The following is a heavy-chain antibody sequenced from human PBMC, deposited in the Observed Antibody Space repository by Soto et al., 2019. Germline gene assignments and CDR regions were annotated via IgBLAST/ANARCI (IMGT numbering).Heavy chain of an antibody. CDR3: AKDLSAAWDNWNDVPPNWFDP. J-gene: IGHJ5*02. V-gene: IGHV3-30*18. Sequence: QVQLVESGGGVVQPGRSLRLSCAASGFTFSSYGMHWVRQAPGKGLEWVAVISYDGSNKYYADSVKGRFTISRDNSKNTLYLQMNSLRAEDTAVYYCAKDLSAAWDNWNDVPPNWFDPWGQGTLVTVSS. CDR2: ISYDGSNK. CDR1: GFTFSSYG. D-gene: IGHD1-20*01.